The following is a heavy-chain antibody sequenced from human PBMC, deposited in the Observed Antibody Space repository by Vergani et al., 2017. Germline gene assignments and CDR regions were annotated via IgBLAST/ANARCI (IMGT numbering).Heavy chain of an antibody. CDR1: GFTFSSYW. D-gene: IGHD5-18*01. J-gene: IGHJ3*02. CDR3: ARGDMVNAFDI. CDR2: IKQDGSEK. Sequence: EVQLVESGGGLVQPGGSLRLSCAASGFTFSSYWMSCVRQAPGKGLEWVANIKQDGSEKYYVDSVKGRFTISRDNAKNSLYLQMNSLRAEDTAVYYCARGDMVNAFDIWGQGTMVTVSS. V-gene: IGHV3-7*03.